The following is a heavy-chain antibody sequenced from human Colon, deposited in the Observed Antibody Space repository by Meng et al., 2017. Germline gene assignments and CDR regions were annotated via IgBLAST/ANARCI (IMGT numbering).Heavy chain of an antibody. CDR1: GFTFSGYA. CDR3: ARDRLYYGGNRNN. J-gene: IGHJ4*02. CDR2: ISYDGIEK. D-gene: IGHD4-23*01. Sequence: GESLKISCAASGFTFSGYAMHWVRQAPGKGLEWVAIISYDGIEKYYAESVKGRFTVSRDHYKNTLYLQMNSLRTEDTAVYYCARDRLYYGGNRNNWGQGTLVTVSS. V-gene: IGHV3-30*04.